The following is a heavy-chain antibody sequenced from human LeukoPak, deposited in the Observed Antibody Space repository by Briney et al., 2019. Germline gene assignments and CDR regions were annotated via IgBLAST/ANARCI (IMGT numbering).Heavy chain of an antibody. CDR2: INHSGST. CDR3: ARKGYGSESPTWFDY. CDR1: GGSFSGYY. Sequence: SSETLSLTCAVYGGSFSGYYWRWIRQPPGKGLEWIGEINHSGSTNYNPSLKSRVTISVDTSKNQLSLKLSSVTAADTAVYYCARKGYGSESPTWFDYWGQGTLVTVSS. J-gene: IGHJ4*02. D-gene: IGHD3-10*01. V-gene: IGHV4-34*01.